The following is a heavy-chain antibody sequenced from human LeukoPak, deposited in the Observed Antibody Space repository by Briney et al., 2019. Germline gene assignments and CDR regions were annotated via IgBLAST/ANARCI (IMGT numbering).Heavy chain of an antibody. J-gene: IGHJ4*02. CDR3: ARVTTGGYYNC. CDR1: GGSISSGSYY. CDR2: IYTSGST. V-gene: IGHV4-61*02. Sequence: SETLSLTCTVSGGSISSGSYYWSWIRQPAGKGLEWIGRIYTSGSTNYNPSLKSRVTISVDTSKNQFSLKLNSVTAADTAVYYCARVTTGGYYNCWGQGTLVTVSP. D-gene: IGHD3-22*01.